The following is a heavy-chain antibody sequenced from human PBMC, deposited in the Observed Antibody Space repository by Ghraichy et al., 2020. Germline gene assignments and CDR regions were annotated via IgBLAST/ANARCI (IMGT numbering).Heavy chain of an antibody. CDR3: TRGVVSSGWYTDV. V-gene: IGHV1-2*06. D-gene: IGHD3-22*01. Sequence: ASVKVSCQASGYNFPGHYIHWVRQAPGQGLEWVGRIYPGSGATNYAQKFQGRVTLTSDMSISTAYMDLDSLRSDDTALYFCTRGVVSSGWYTDVWCRGTLVTVSS. CDR2: IYPGSGAT. J-gene: IGHJ2*01. CDR1: GYNFPGHY.